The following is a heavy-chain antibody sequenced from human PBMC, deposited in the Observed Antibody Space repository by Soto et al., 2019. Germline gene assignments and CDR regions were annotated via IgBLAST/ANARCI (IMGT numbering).Heavy chain of an antibody. D-gene: IGHD3-3*01. CDR3: PGRTSLTSLEIFSGGFSGYNWLDS. Sequence: PSETLSLTCTVSGGSISNPIYYWAWIRQPPGKGLEWIGGSVYNGNSYDNPSRESRVTMSVDTSQNQFSLKLSSVTAADTAVYSCPGRTSLTSLEIFSGGFSGYNWLDSSGRGSLVTGSS. CDR1: GGSISNPIYY. CDR2: SVYNGNS. J-gene: IGHJ5*01. V-gene: IGHV4-39*01.